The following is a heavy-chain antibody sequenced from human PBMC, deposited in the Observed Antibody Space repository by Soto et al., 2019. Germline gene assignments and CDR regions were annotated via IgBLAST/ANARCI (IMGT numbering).Heavy chain of an antibody. CDR1: GFTFSSYA. Sequence: EVQLLESGGGLVQPGGSLRLSCAASGFTFSSYAMRWVRQAPVKGLEWVSGISGSGGSTYYADSVKGRFTISRDNSKNTLYLQMNSRRAEDTAVYYCARRGSGSYYDYWGQGTLVTVSS. J-gene: IGHJ4*02. CDR2: ISGSGGST. V-gene: IGHV3-23*01. CDR3: ARRGSGSYYDY. D-gene: IGHD1-26*01.